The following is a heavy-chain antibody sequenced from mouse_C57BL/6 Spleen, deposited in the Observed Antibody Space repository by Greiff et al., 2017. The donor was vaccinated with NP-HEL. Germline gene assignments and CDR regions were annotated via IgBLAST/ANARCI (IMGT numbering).Heavy chain of an antibody. V-gene: IGHV7-3*01. Sequence: EVKLVESGGGLVQPGGSLSLSCAASGFTFTDYYMSWVRQPPGKALEWLGFIRNKANGYTTEYSASVKGRFTISRDNSQSILYLQMNALRAEDSATYYCARYNLGPYYFDYWGQGTTLTVSS. CDR1: GFTFTDYY. D-gene: IGHD4-1*01. CDR2: IRNKANGYTT. CDR3: ARYNLGPYYFDY. J-gene: IGHJ2*01.